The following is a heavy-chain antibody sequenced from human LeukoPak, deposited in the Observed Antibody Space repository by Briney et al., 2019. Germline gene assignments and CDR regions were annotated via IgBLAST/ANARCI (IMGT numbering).Heavy chain of an antibody. V-gene: IGHV3-23*01. CDR3: AKGSGRGYSYGLDN. Sequence: QSGGSLRLSCAASGFTFSSYAMSWVRQAPGKGLEWVSVISSSGGSTYYAGSVKGRFTISRDSSKNTLYLQMNSLRAEDTALYYCAKGSGRGYSYGLDNWGQGTLVTVSS. CDR1: GFTFSSYA. J-gene: IGHJ4*02. CDR2: ISSSGGST. D-gene: IGHD5-18*01.